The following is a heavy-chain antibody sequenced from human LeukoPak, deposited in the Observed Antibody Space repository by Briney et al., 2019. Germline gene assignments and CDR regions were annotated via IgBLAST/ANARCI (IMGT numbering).Heavy chain of an antibody. V-gene: IGHV4-30-2*01. D-gene: IGHD6-13*01. CDR1: GGSISSGGYS. CDR2: IYHSGST. Sequence: SETLSLTCAVSGGSISSGGYSWSWIRQPPGKGLEWIGEIYHSGSTNYNPSLKSRVTISVDKSKNQFSLKLSSVTAADTAVYYCARERSPVFSSSWQEDWFDPWGQGTLVTVSS. CDR3: ARERSPVFSSSWQEDWFDP. J-gene: IGHJ5*02.